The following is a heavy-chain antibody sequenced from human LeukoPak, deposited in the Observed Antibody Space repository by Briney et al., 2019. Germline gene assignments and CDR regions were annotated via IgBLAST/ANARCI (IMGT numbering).Heavy chain of an antibody. Sequence: GRSLRLSCAASGFTFSSYGMHWVRQAPGKGLEWVAVISYDGSNKYYADSVKGRFTISRDNSKNMLYLQMNSLRAEDTAVYYCAKEAHLLRFLEWLLGSPDYWGQGTLVTVSS. J-gene: IGHJ4*02. CDR3: AKEAHLLRFLEWLLGSPDY. CDR2: ISYDGSNK. D-gene: IGHD3-3*01. CDR1: GFTFSSYG. V-gene: IGHV3-30*18.